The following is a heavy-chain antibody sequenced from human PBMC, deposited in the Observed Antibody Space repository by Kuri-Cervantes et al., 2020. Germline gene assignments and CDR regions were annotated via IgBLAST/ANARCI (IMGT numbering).Heavy chain of an antibody. J-gene: IGHJ6*03. V-gene: IGHV4-59*04. CDR3: ARHLRYYYYYMDV. D-gene: IGHD3-3*02. Sequence: SETLSLTCTVSGGSISSYYWSWIRQPAGKGLEWIGSIYHSGSTYYNPSLKSRVTISVDTSKNQFSLKLSSVTAADTAVYYCARHLRYYYYYMDVWGKGTTVTVSS. CDR1: GGSISSYY. CDR2: IYHSGST.